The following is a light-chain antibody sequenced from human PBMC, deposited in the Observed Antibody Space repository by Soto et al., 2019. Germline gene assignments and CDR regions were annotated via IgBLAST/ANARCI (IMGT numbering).Light chain of an antibody. CDR1: QGISSY. J-gene: IGKJ5*01. Sequence: IRMTQSPASLSASTGDRVTITCRASQGISSYLAWYQQKPGQAPKLLIYAASTLQSGVPSRFSGSGSGTEFTLTISCLQSEDFAVYYCQQYNNWPRTFGQGTRLEI. V-gene: IGKV1-8*01. CDR2: AAS. CDR3: QQYNNWPRT.